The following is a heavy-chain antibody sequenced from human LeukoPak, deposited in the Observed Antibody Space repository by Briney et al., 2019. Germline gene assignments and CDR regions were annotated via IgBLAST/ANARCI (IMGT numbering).Heavy chain of an antibody. CDR3: AKDRRQRKTYFYVSGSANAFDV. CDR2: MSYDGSNK. J-gene: IGHJ3*01. D-gene: IGHD3-10*01. Sequence: GGYLRLSCAASGFTFTTYWMHWVRQAPGKGLEWVAVMSYDGSNKYYADSVKGRFTISRDNSKNTLYLQMNSLRAEDTAVYYCAKDRRQRKTYFYVSGSANAFDVWGQGTMVTVSS. CDR1: GFTFTTYW. V-gene: IGHV3-30*18.